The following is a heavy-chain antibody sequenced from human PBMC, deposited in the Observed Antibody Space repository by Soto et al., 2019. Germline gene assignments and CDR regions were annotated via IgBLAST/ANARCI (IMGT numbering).Heavy chain of an antibody. V-gene: IGHV3-66*01. CDR2: FYSGGDT. Sequence: PGGSLRLSCAASGFTVSSNYMSWVRQAPGKGLEWVSVFYSGGDTYYADSMKGRFTISRDNSKNTMYLQMNSLRAEDTAVYYCARVDCTGNNCRPYAYYPMDVWGPGTTVTVSS. CDR3: ARVDCTGNNCRPYAYYPMDV. D-gene: IGHD2-8*02. J-gene: IGHJ6*02. CDR1: GFTVSSNY.